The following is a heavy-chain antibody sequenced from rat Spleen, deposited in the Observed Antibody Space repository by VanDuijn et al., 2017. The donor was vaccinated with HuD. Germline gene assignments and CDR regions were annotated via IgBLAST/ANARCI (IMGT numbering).Heavy chain of an antibody. CDR2: ILSGGTT. D-gene: IGHD1-1*01. V-gene: IGHV2S8*01. Sequence: QVQLKESGPGLVQPSQTLSLTCTVSGFSLSSYGVSWVRQPPGTDLEWIAAILSGGTTYYNSGLKSRLSISRDTSKNQVFLKMNSLQPEDTGTYYCARQWSVSHFDYWGQGVMVTVSS. J-gene: IGHJ2*01. CDR3: ARQWSVSHFDY. CDR1: GFSLSSYG.